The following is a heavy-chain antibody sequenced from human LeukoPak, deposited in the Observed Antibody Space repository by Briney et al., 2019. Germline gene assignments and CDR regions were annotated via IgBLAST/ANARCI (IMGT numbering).Heavy chain of an antibody. D-gene: IGHD3-16*01. Sequence: QSGGSLRLSCAASGFTFSSYGMHWVRQAPGKGLEGVVVIWYDESNKYYADSVKGRFTISRDNSKNTLYLQMNRLRAEDTAVYYCARALGGPGAFDIWGQGTMVTVSS. V-gene: IGHV3-33*01. CDR1: GFTFSSYG. J-gene: IGHJ3*02. CDR2: IWYDESNK. CDR3: ARALGGPGAFDI.